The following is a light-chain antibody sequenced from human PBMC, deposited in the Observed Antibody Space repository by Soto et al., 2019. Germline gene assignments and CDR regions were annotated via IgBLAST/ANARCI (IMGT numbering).Light chain of an antibody. Sequence: EIALTQSPATLSSSPGERATLSCRASQSISRYLAWYQQKPGQAPRLLIYDATNRATGIPARFSGSGSGTDFTLTISSLEPEDFAVYYCQQRGNWPSFGGGTKVEIK. CDR2: DAT. V-gene: IGKV3-11*01. CDR3: QQRGNWPS. CDR1: QSISRY. J-gene: IGKJ4*01.